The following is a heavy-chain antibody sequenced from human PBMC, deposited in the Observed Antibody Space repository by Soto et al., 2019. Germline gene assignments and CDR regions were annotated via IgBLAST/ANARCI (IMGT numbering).Heavy chain of an antibody. D-gene: IGHD4-17*01. Sequence: EVQFLESGGGVVRPGGSLRLSCVASGLSLDSYAMTWVRQSPGKALEWVACITANGAFTSYTDSVRGRFTISRDNSKNTLYLQVDSLRAEDTTVYYCGKDPNGDYFGAFDFWGQGTTILVSS. J-gene: IGHJ3*01. CDR3: GKDPNGDYFGAFDF. CDR2: ITANGAFT. V-gene: IGHV3-23*01. CDR1: GLSLDSYA.